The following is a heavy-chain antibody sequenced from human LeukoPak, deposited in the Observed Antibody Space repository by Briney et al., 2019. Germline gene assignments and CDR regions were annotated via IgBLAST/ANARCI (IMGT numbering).Heavy chain of an antibody. J-gene: IGHJ4*02. V-gene: IGHV1-2*02. Sequence: ASVKVSCKASGYTFTGQDMHWVRQAPGQGLEWMGWINPNTGDTNYAQKFQGRVTMTRDRTISTAYMELSRLTSDDTAVYYSASYPRYSSSPPFDYWGQGTLVTVSS. CDR1: GYTFTGQD. CDR2: INPNTGDT. CDR3: ASYPRYSSSPPFDY. D-gene: IGHD6-19*01.